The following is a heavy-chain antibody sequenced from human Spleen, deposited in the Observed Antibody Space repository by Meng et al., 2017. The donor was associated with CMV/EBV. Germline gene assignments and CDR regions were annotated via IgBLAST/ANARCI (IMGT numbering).Heavy chain of an antibody. J-gene: IGHJ6*02. D-gene: IGHD5-24*01. V-gene: IGHV3-30*14. CDR3: ARVGGYKTGHYYYYGMDV. CDR1: GVTFSTSV. CDR2: ASSDGSRK. Sequence: GGSLRLSCVASGVTFSTSVFHWVRQAPGKGLEWVAVASSDGSRKYYLDSVRGRFTISRDNSKNTLYLQMNSLRAEDTAVYYCARVGGYKTGHYYYYGMDVWGQGTTVTVSS.